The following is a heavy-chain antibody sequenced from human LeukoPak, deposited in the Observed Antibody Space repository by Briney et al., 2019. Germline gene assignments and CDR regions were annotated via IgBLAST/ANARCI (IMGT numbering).Heavy chain of an antibody. Sequence: ASVKVSCKASGYTFTGYYIHWVRQAPGQGLEWMGWINPNSGGTNYAQKFQGRVTITADESTSTAYMELSSLRSEDTAVYYCARDLSGIAAGDYWGQGTLVTVSS. CDR3: ARDLSGIAAGDY. V-gene: IGHV1-2*02. J-gene: IGHJ4*02. CDR1: GYTFTGYY. D-gene: IGHD6-25*01. CDR2: INPNSGGT.